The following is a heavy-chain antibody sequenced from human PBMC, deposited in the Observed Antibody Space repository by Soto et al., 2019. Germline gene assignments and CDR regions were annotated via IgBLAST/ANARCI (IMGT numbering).Heavy chain of an antibody. CDR2: LGAADDP. J-gene: IGHJ6*02. Sequence: EVQLVESGGGSVQPGASLRLSCAASGFSFRDYVMHWVRQPTGNAPEWVSGLGAADDPYYVASVKGRFSVSRANAQSSLYLQMHNLRVDDTAVYFCARAYLGWLPRRAEYYYAMDVWGRGTIVTVAS. CDR1: GFSFRDYV. D-gene: IGHD6-19*01. V-gene: IGHV3-13*05. CDR3: ARAYLGWLPRRAEYYYAMDV.